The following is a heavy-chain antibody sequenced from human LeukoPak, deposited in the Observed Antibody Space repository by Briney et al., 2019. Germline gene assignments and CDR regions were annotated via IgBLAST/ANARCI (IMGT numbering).Heavy chain of an antibody. J-gene: IGHJ4*02. CDR3: XXXGXLLWXGFPLDY. V-gene: IGHV3-64*01. Sequence: PGGSLRLSCAASGFTFSTYTMHWVRQAPGKGLEYVSGISGNGSRTYYANSVRGRFTIARDNSKNTLYLQMGSLRLEDGARYYXXXXGXLLWXGFPLDYWGQGTLVTVSS. D-gene: IGHD3-10*01. CDR2: ISGNGSRT. CDR1: GFTFSTYT.